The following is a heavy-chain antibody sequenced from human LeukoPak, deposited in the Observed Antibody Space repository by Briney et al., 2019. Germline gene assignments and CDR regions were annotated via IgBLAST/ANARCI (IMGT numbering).Heavy chain of an antibody. V-gene: IGHV3-15*01. CDR3: TTYNSRDAFDM. Sequence: TGGSLRLSCAASGFAVKNTWMSWVRQAPGKGLEWVGRIKSRDDGGITEFAATVKGRFTISRDDSKNTLSLQMNSLKFEDTAVYYCTTYNSRDAFDMWGRGTMVTVSP. CDR1: GFAVKNTW. J-gene: IGHJ3*02. D-gene: IGHD2/OR15-2a*01. CDR2: IKSRDDGGIT.